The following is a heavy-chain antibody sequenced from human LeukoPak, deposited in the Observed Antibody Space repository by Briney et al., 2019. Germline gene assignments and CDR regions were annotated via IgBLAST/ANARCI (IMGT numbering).Heavy chain of an antibody. D-gene: IGHD3-22*01. V-gene: IGHV3-7*01. CDR3: ARDAMILVFIVAFDI. Sequence: EWVXNIKQDGSQKYYVDSVKGRFTISRDNAKNSLYMQMNRLRAEDTAVYYCARDAMILVFIVAFDIWGQGTMAPVAP. J-gene: IGHJ3*02. CDR2: IKQDGSQK.